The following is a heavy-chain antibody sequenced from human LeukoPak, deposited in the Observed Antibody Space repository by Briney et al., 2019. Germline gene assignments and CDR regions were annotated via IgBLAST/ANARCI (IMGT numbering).Heavy chain of an antibody. CDR1: GGSISSGGYS. D-gene: IGHD6-13*01. CDR2: IYHSGST. V-gene: IGHV4-30-2*01. CDR3: ARDRAAAGEGGWFDP. Sequence: SETLSVTCAGSGGSISSGGYSWSWIRQPPGKGLEWIGYIYHSGSTYYNPSLKSRVTISVDRSKNQFSLKLSSVTAADTAVYYCARDRAAAGEGGWFDPWGQGTLVTVSS. J-gene: IGHJ5*02.